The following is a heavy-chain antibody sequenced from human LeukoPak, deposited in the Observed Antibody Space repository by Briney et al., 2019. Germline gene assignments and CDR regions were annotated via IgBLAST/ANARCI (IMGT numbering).Heavy chain of an antibody. D-gene: IGHD3-10*01. CDR2: ISYDGSNK. J-gene: IGHJ4*02. CDR1: VFTFSSYG. Sequence: GGSLRLSCAASVFTFSSYGMHWVRQAPGKGLEWVALISYDGSNKYYADSVKGRFTISRDNSKNTLYLQMNSLRAEDTAVYYCARSTNYYASGSSKGPFDFWGQRILVTVSS. V-gene: IGHV3-30*03. CDR3: ARSTNYYASGSSKGPFDF.